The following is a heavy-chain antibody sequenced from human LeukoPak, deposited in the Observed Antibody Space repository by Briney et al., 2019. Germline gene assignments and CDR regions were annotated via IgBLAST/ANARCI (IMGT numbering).Heavy chain of an antibody. Sequence: ASVKVSCKASGYTFTGYYMHWVRQAPGQGLEWMGWINPNSGGTNYAQKFQGRVTMTRDTSISTAYMELSRLRSDDTAVYYCARFDSFYGSGYYGGYWGQGTLVTVSS. J-gene: IGHJ4*02. V-gene: IGHV1-2*02. CDR2: INPNSGGT. CDR3: ARFDSFYGSGYYGGY. CDR1: GYTFTGYY. D-gene: IGHD6-19*01.